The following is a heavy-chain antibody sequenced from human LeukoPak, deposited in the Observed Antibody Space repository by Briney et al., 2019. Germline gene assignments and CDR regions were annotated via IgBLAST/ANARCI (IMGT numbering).Heavy chain of an antibody. V-gene: IGHV1-18*01. Sequence: ASVKVSCKASGYTFSSYGFSWVRQAPGQGLEWMGWINAYNGNTDYAQNLQGRVTMTTDTSTSTAYMELRSLRSDDTAVYYCARRQGTTLNFDYWGQGTLVTVSS. J-gene: IGHJ4*02. CDR2: INAYNGNT. CDR1: GYTFSSYG. D-gene: IGHD1-1*01. CDR3: ARRQGTTLNFDY.